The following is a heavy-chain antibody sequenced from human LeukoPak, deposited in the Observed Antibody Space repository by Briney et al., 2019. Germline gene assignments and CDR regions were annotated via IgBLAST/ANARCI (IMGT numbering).Heavy chain of an antibody. D-gene: IGHD2-2*02. V-gene: IGHV1-18*01. Sequence: ASVKVSCKASDYTFTSYDISWVRQAPGQGLEWMGWISAYNGNTNYPQKLQGRVTMTTDTSTSTAYMELRSLRSDDTAVYYCARDPYCSSTSCYTKGWFDPWGQGTLVTVSS. CDR2: ISAYNGNT. CDR1: DYTFTSYD. J-gene: IGHJ5*02. CDR3: ARDPYCSSTSCYTKGWFDP.